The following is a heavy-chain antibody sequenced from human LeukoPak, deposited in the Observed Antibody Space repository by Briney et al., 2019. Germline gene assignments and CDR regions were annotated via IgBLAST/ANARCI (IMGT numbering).Heavy chain of an antibody. J-gene: IGHJ4*02. D-gene: IGHD3-10*01. V-gene: IGHV4-39*01. Sequence: SETLSLTCTVSGGSISSSSNYWGWIRQPPGKGLECIGSIYYSGSTYYNPSLKSRVTISVDTSKNQFSLKLSSATAADTAVYYCAVHGSASEYYFDYWGQGTLVTVSS. CDR2: IYYSGST. CDR1: GGSISSSSNY. CDR3: AVHGSASEYYFDY.